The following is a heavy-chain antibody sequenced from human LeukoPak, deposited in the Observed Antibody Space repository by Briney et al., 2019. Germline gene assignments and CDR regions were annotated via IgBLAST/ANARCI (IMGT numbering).Heavy chain of an antibody. CDR1: GGSFSPNY. V-gene: IGHV4-34*01. CDR2: INHSGST. D-gene: IGHD3-22*01. J-gene: IGHJ2*01. Sequence: PSETLSLTCAVYGGSFSPNYWLWVRQPPGGGLEWIGEINHSGSTNYNPSLKSRVTISVDTSKNQFSLKLSSVTAADTAVYYCARVVYDSSGYPYWYFDLWGRGTLVTASS. CDR3: ARVVYDSSGYPYWYFDL.